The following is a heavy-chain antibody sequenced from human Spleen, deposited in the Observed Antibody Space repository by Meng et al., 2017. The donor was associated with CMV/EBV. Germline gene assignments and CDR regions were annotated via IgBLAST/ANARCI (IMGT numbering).Heavy chain of an antibody. D-gene: IGHD2-15*01. CDR1: VGSFSGYY. Sequence: LTCAGYVGSFSGYYWSWIRQPPGKGLEWIGEINHSGSTNYNPSLKSRVTISVDTSKNQFSLKLSSVTAADTAVYYCARGPYSRAFDIWGQGTMVTVSS. J-gene: IGHJ3*02. CDR2: INHSGST. CDR3: ARGPYSRAFDI. V-gene: IGHV4-34*01.